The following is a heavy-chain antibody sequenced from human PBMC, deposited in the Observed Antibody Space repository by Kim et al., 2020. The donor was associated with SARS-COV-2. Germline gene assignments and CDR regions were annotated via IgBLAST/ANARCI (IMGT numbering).Heavy chain of an antibody. D-gene: IGHD3-16*02. J-gene: IGHJ6*02. Sequence: SETLSLTCTVSGGSISSGGYFWSWIRQRPGRGLEWIGFSGSAYYNPSLKSRLTISVDTSKNQFSLSLSSVTAADTAVYYCARLSTDYPYYYYAMDVWGQGTTVPVSS. CDR1: GGSISSGGYF. V-gene: IGHV4-31*03. CDR2: SGSA. CDR3: ARLSTDYPYYYYAMDV.